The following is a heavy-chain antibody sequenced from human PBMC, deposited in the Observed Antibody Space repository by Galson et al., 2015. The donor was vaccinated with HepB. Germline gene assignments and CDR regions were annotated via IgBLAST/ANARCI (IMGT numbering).Heavy chain of an antibody. Sequence: SLRLSCAASGFTFSSYGMHWVRQAPGKGLEWVAVISYDGSNKYYADSVKGRFTISRDNSKNTLYLQMNSLRAEDTAVYYCASGGYCSGGSCYTADYYGMDVWGQGTTVTVSS. CDR2: ISYDGSNK. J-gene: IGHJ6*02. CDR1: GFTFSSYG. V-gene: IGHV3-30*03. D-gene: IGHD2-15*01. CDR3: ASGGYCSGGSCYTADYYGMDV.